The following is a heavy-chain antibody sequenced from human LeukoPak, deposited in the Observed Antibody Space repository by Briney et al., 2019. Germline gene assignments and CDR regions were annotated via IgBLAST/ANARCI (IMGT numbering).Heavy chain of an antibody. D-gene: IGHD3-22*01. J-gene: IGHJ4*02. CDR1: GYTLTELS. V-gene: IGHV1-24*01. Sequence: ASVKVSCKVSGYTLTELSMHWVQQAPGKGLEWMGGFDPEDGETIYAQKFQGRVTMTEDTSTDTAYMELSSLRSEDTAVYYCATGPNYYDSSGHDYWGQGTLVTVSS. CDR2: FDPEDGET. CDR3: ATGPNYYDSSGHDY.